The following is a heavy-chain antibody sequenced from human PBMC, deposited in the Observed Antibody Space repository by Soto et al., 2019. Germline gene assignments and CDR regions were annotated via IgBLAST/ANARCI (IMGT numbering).Heavy chain of an antibody. CDR2: ISGGGGST. D-gene: IGHD3-9*01. Sequence: GGSLRLSCAASGLSFAGYAVTWVRQAPGKGLEWVAAISGGGGSTYYADSVKGRFTISRDNSKSTVFLQMNSLTAGDTALYYCAKTETFNGYYNAFDYWGQGTRVTV. V-gene: IGHV3-23*01. J-gene: IGHJ4*02. CDR1: GLSFAGYA. CDR3: AKTETFNGYYNAFDY.